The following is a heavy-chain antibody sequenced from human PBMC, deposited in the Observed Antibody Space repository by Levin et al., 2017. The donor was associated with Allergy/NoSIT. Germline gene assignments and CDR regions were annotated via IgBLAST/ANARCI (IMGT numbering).Heavy chain of an antibody. V-gene: IGHV1-18*01. CDR1: GYTFKNYG. D-gene: IGHD2-2*01. Sequence: GASVKVSCKASGYTFKNYGISWVRQAPGQGLEWMGWISTHNGNTNYAQSFQGRVTMTTHTSTSTAAMALRSLISDDTAVYYCARFVVTPVSYFYMDVWGKGTTVTVSS. CDR2: ISTHNGNT. J-gene: IGHJ6*03. CDR3: ARFVVTPVSYFYMDV.